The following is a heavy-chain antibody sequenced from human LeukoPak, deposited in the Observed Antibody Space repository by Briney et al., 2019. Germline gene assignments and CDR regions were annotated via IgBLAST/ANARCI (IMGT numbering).Heavy chain of an antibody. CDR1: GFPFSSYW. CDR3: ARDFRFHDDY. CDR2: IKQDGSEK. Sequence: GGSLRLSCVASGFPFSSYWVTWVRQAPGKGLEWVGNIKQDGSEKYYMDSVKGRFTISRDNAKNPVYLQMNSLRVEDTAVYYCARDFRFHDDYWGQGTLVTVSS. J-gene: IGHJ4*02. V-gene: IGHV3-7*01.